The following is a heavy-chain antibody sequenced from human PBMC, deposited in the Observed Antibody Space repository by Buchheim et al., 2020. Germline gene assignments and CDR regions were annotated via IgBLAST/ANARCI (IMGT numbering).Heavy chain of an antibody. CDR1: GFTVSSNY. CDR3: AREFVYYYDSSGPNWFDP. V-gene: IGHV3-66*01. CDR2: IYSGGST. J-gene: IGHJ5*02. D-gene: IGHD3-22*01. Sequence: EVQLVESGGGLVQPGGSLRLSCAASGFTVSSNYMSWVRQAPGKGLEWVSVIYSGGSTYYADSVKGRFTISRDNSKNTLYLQMNSLRAEDTAVYYCAREFVYYYDSSGPNWFDPWGQGTL.